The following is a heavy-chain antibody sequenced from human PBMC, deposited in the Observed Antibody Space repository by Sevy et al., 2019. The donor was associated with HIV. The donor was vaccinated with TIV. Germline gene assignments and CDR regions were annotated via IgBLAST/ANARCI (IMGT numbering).Heavy chain of an antibody. CDR2: ISGSGGNT. D-gene: IGHD4-17*01. J-gene: IGHJ4*02. V-gene: IGHV3-23*01. CDR1: EFTFSSYA. Sequence: GGSLRLSCAASEFTFSSYAMSWVRQAPGKGLEWVSVISGSGGNTYYADSVKGRFTISRDNSKNRLYLQMNSLRAEDTAVYYCAKDRRYGDIGLFDYWGQGTLVTVSS. CDR3: AKDRRYGDIGLFDY.